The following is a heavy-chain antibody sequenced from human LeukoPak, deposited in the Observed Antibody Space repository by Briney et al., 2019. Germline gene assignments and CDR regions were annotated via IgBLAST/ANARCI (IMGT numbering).Heavy chain of an antibody. CDR2: IYYSGST. CDR1: GGSMRSYY. CDR3: ARTIYYYYGMDV. J-gene: IGHJ6*02. Sequence: SETLSLTCTVSGGSMRSYYWSWIRQPPGKGLEWIGYIYYSGSTNYNPSLKSRVTISVDTSKIQFSLKLTSVTAADTAVYYCARTIYYYYGMDVWGQGTTVTVSS. V-gene: IGHV4-59*01. D-gene: IGHD4/OR15-4a*01.